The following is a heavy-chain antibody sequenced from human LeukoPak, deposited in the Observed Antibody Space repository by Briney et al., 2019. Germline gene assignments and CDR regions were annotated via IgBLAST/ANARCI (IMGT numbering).Heavy chain of an antibody. CDR2: ISWNSGSI. Sequence: GGSLRLSCAASGFTFSSYNMNWVRQAPGKGLEWVSGISWNSGSIGYADSVKGRFTISRDNAKNSLYLQMNSLRAEDTALYYCAKVDFPGWGQGTLVTVSS. CDR3: AKVDFPG. D-gene: IGHD3-9*01. V-gene: IGHV3-9*01. J-gene: IGHJ4*02. CDR1: GFTFSSYN.